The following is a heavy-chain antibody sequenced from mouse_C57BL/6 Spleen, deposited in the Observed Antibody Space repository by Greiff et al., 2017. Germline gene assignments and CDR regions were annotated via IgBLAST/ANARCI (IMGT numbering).Heavy chain of an antibody. CDR1: GYTFTSYG. V-gene: IGHV1-81*01. CDR3: ARRYSNPYYFDY. CDR2: IYPRSGNT. D-gene: IGHD2-5*01. J-gene: IGHJ2*01. Sequence: VQLQQSGAELARPGASVKLSCKASGYTFTSYGISWVKQRPGQGLEWIGEIYPRSGNTYYNEKFKGKATLTAAKSSSTAYMELRSLTSEDSAVYFCARRYSNPYYFDYWGQGTTLTVSS.